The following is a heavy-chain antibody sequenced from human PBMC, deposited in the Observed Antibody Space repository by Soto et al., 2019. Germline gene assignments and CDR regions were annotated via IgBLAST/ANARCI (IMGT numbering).Heavy chain of an antibody. V-gene: IGHV3-64*01. J-gene: IGHJ4*02. CDR3: ANFPGRTVTTSHY. CDR1: GFTFSSYA. D-gene: IGHD4-4*01. CDR2: ISSNGGST. Sequence: EVQLVESGGGLVQPGGSLRLSCAASGFTFSSYAMHWVRQAPGKGLEYVSAISSNGGSTYYANSVKGRFTISRDNSKNTLYLQMGSLRAEDMAVYYCANFPGRTVTTSHYWGQGTLVTVSS.